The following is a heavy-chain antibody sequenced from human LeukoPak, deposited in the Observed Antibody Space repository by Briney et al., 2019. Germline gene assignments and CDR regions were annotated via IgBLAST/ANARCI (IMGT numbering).Heavy chain of an antibody. CDR1: GYTFTSYD. J-gene: IGHJ4*02. Sequence: ASVEVSCKASGYTFTSYDINWVRQATGQGLEWMGWMNPNSGNTGYAQKFQGRVTITGNTSISTAYMELSSLRSEDTAVYYCARERGSSSSFDYWGQGTLVTVSS. CDR3: ARERGSSSSFDY. V-gene: IGHV1-8*01. D-gene: IGHD6-6*01. CDR2: MNPNSGNT.